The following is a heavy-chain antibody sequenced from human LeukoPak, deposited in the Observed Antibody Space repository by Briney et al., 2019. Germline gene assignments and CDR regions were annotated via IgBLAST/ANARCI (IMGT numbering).Heavy chain of an antibody. D-gene: IGHD3-16*01. CDR2: ISFDGSNE. V-gene: IGHV3-30*03. Sequence: PGRSLRLSCAAAGFTFSNYGMHWVRQGPDKGLEWVAVISFDGSNEYYSDSVKGRFTISRDNFKNTLYLQMHSLRTADTALYYCARATSGNEDVSEAGGGWFGPWGQGTLVTVSS. CDR1: GFTFSNYG. J-gene: IGHJ5*02. CDR3: ARATSGNEDVSEAGGGWFGP.